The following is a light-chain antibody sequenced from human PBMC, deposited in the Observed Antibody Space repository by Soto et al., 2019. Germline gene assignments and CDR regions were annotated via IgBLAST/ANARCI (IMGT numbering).Light chain of an antibody. CDR3: HQYNNWHPIT. V-gene: IGKV3-15*01. J-gene: IGKJ5*01. CDR1: QSISSK. Sequence: EIVMTQSPATLSVSPGERATLSCRASQSISSKLAWYQQKPGQAPRLLIYDASTRATGIPARFSGSGSGTEFTLTISSLQSEDFAVYYCHQYNNWHPITFGQGTRLEIK. CDR2: DAS.